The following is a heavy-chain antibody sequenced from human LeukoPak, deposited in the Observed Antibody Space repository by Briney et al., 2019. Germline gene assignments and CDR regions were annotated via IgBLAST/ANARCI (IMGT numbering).Heavy chain of an antibody. Sequence: SETLSLTCAVYGGSFSGYYWSWIRQPPGKGLEWIGEINHSGRTNYNPSLKSRVTISVDTSKNQFSLKLSSVTAADTAVYYCARGYHDSSGYHDYWGQGTLVTVSS. V-gene: IGHV4-34*01. CDR1: GGSFSGYY. CDR3: ARGYHDSSGYHDY. J-gene: IGHJ4*02. CDR2: INHSGRT. D-gene: IGHD3-22*01.